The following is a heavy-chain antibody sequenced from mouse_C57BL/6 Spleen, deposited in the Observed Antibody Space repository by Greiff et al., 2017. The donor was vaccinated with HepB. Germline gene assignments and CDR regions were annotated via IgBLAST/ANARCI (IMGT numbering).Heavy chain of an antibody. CDR2: IDPENGDT. D-gene: IGHD2-3*01. CDR1: GFNIKDDY. V-gene: IGHV14-4*01. CDR3: TTSLYDGYPLFAY. Sequence: VQLQQSGAELVRPGASVKLSCTASGFNIKDDYMHWVKQRPEQGLEWIGWIDPENGDTEYASKFQGKATITADTSSNTAYLQLSSLTSEDTAVYYCTTSLYDGYPLFAYWGQGTLVTVSA. J-gene: IGHJ3*01.